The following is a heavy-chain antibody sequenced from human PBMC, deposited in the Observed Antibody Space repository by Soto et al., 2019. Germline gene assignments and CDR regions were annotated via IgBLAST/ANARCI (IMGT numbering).Heavy chain of an antibody. Sequence: ASVKVSCKASGYTFTSYGISWVRQAPGQGLEWMGMISANNGNTSYAQKLQGRVTMTRDTSTSTVYMELSSLRSEDTAVYYCARTRQAAAGFDYWGQGTLVTVSS. J-gene: IGHJ4*02. CDR1: GYTFTSYG. V-gene: IGHV1-18*01. D-gene: IGHD6-13*01. CDR2: ISANNGNT. CDR3: ARTRQAAAGFDY.